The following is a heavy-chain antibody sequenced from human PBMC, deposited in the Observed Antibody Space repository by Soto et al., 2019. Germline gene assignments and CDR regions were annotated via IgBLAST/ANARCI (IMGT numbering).Heavy chain of an antibody. CDR1: GFSFGSYW. CDR3: ARGASQWLVGDY. Sequence: EVQLVQSGGGLVQPGGSLRLSCAASGFSFGSYWMDWVRQAPGKGLQWVANIKRDGRETYYEDSVRGRFTISRDNAKKSLYLQMTSLRAEDTAMYFCARGASQWLVGDYWGQGALVTVAS. V-gene: IGHV3-7*01. J-gene: IGHJ4*02. CDR2: IKRDGRET. D-gene: IGHD6-19*01.